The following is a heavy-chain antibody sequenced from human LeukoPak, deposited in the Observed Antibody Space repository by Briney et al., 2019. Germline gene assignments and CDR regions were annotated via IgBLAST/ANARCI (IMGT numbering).Heavy chain of an antibody. V-gene: IGHV3-7*01. CDR3: ARVGPVFRYYHYMDV. D-gene: IGHD2/OR15-2a*01. CDR2: IKQDGSEK. J-gene: IGHJ6*03. CDR1: GFTFSSYW. Sequence: GGSLRLSCVASGFTFSSYWMTWVRQVPGKGLEWVANIKQDGSEKYYVDSVKGRFTISRDNAKNSLYLQMNSLRAEDTAVYYCARVGPVFRYYHYMDVWGKGTTVTISS.